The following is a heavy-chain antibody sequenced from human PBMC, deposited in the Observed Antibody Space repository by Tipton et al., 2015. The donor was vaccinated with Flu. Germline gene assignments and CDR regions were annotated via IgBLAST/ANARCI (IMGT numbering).Heavy chain of an antibody. D-gene: IGHD2/OR15-2a*01. V-gene: IGHV1-2*06. CDR1: GYTFTGYY. J-gene: IGHJ4*02. Sequence: QLVQSGAEVKKPGASVKVSCKSSGYTFTGYYIHWVRQAPGQGLEWMGRINPNSGGTNYSQKFQGRVTMTRDTSISTAYMELSRLRSDDTAMYFCAVVSPYGHWGQGTLVTVSS. CDR3: AVVSPYGH. CDR2: INPNSGGT.